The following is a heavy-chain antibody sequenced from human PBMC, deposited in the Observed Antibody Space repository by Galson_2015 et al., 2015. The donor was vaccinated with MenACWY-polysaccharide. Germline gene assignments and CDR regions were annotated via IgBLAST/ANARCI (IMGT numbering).Heavy chain of an antibody. CDR2: TYYRSKWYN. Sequence: CAISGDSVSSNNAAWNWIRQSPSRGLEWLGRTYYRSKWYNDYAGSVKSRITINPDTSKNQVSLQLNSVTPEDTAVYYCAKEAYDSSGYYAPEYYYYGMDVWGQGTTVTVSS. CDR1: GDSVSSNNAA. J-gene: IGHJ6*02. V-gene: IGHV6-1*01. D-gene: IGHD3-22*01. CDR3: AKEAYDSSGYYAPEYYYYGMDV.